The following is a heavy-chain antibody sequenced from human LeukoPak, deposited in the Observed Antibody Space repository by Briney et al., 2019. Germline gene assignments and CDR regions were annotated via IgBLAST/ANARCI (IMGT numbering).Heavy chain of an antibody. J-gene: IGHJ5*02. Sequence: PGGSLRLSCAASGFTFGSYSMSWIRQPPGKGLEWIGSIYFSGSTYYNPSLKSRVTISVDTSKNQFSLKLSSVTAADTAVYCCARDSNNWFDLWGQGTLVTVSS. V-gene: IGHV4-39*07. CDR3: ARDSNNWFDL. CDR2: IYFSGST. CDR1: GFTFGSYS.